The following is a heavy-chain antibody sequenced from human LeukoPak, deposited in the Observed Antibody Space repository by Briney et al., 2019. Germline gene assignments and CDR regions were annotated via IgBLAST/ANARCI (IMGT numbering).Heavy chain of an antibody. V-gene: IGHV3-30-3*01. CDR3: ARMNYVLSGWGAPFDY. D-gene: IGHD1-7*01. Sequence: GGSLRLSCAASGFTFSSYAMHWVRQAPGKGLEWVAAISYDGSNKYYADSVKGRFTISRDNSKNSLYLQMNSLRAEDTAVYYCARMNYVLSGWGAPFDYWGQGTLVTVSS. CDR2: ISYDGSNK. CDR1: GFTFSSYA. J-gene: IGHJ4*02.